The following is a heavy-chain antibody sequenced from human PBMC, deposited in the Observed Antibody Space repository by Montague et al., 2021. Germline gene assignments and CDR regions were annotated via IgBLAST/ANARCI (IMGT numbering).Heavy chain of an antibody. CDR3: ARRLGSRAPFDY. J-gene: IGHJ4*02. CDR2: IYDSGTT. D-gene: IGHD7-27*01. V-gene: IGHV4-59*08. Sequence: SETLSLTCTVTGGSISRFYWSWIRQSPEKGLEWIGYIYDSGTTNYNPSLKSRVTISPDTSMNQFSLNLRSVTAADTAVYFCARRLGSRAPFDYWGQGTLVTVSS. CDR1: GGSISRFY.